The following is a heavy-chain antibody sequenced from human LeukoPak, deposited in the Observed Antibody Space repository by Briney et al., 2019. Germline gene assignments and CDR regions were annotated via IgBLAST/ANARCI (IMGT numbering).Heavy chain of an antibody. J-gene: IGHJ6*03. CDR1: GGSISSGSYY. CDR3: ARDPRDGYNRWAHYYYYYMDV. D-gene: IGHD5-24*01. V-gene: IGHV4-61*02. CDR2: IYTSGST. Sequence: SETLSLTCTVSGGSISSGSYYWSWIRQPAGKGLEWIGRIYTSGSTNYNPSLKSRVTISVDTSKNQFSLKLSSVTAADTAVYYCARDPRDGYNRWAHYYYYYMDVWGKGTTVTVSS.